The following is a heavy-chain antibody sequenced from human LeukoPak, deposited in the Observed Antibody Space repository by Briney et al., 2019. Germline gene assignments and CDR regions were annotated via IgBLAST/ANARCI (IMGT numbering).Heavy chain of an antibody. CDR2: ISYDGSNK. Sequence: GRSLRLSCAASGFTFSSYAMHWVRQAPGKGLEWVAVISYDGSNKYYADSVKGRFTISRDNSKNTLYLQMNSLRAEDTAVYYCAKTYEWFDYWGQGTLVTVSS. D-gene: IGHD2-8*01. V-gene: IGHV3-30*04. CDR3: AKTYEWFDY. J-gene: IGHJ4*02. CDR1: GFTFSSYA.